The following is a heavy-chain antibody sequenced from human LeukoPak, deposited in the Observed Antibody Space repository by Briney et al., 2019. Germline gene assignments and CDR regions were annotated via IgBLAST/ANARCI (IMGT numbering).Heavy chain of an antibody. CDR2: IYYSGST. CDR1: GDSISSYY. Sequence: SETLSLTCTVSGDSISSYYWSWIRQPPGKGLEWIGYIYYSGSTNYNPSLKSRVTISVDTSKNQFSLKLSSVTAADTAVYYCARHDFGFGEFPSLDYWGQGTLVTLSS. CDR3: ARHDFGFGEFPSLDY. J-gene: IGHJ4*02. V-gene: IGHV4-59*08. D-gene: IGHD3-10*01.